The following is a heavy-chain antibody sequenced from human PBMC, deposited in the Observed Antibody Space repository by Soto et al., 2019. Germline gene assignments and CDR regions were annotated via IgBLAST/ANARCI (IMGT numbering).Heavy chain of an antibody. J-gene: IGHJ5*02. CDR1: GGTFSSYA. Sequence: QVQLVQSGAEVMKPGSSVKVSCKASGGTFSSYAISWVRQAPGQGLEWMGGIIPIFGTANYAQKFQGRVTITADESTSTAYMELSSLRSEDTAVYYCARDTGAAAGTWGPHSWFDPWGQGTLVTVSS. CDR3: ARDTGAAAGTWGPHSWFDP. CDR2: IIPIFGTA. V-gene: IGHV1-69*01. D-gene: IGHD6-13*01.